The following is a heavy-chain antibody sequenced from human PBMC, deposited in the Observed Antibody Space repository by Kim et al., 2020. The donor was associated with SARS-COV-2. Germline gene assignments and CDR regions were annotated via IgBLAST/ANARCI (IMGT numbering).Heavy chain of an antibody. Sequence: HHADSVKGRFTISRDDSTNTLYLQMSSLRVEDTAVYYCAKVIWGATAGANYWGQGILVTVSS. CDR3: AKVIWGATAGANY. D-gene: IGHD6-13*01. V-gene: IGHV3-23*01. J-gene: IGHJ4*02.